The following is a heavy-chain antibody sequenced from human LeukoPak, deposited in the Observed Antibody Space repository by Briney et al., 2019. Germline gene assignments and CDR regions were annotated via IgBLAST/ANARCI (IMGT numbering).Heavy chain of an antibody. V-gene: IGHV4-59*01. CDR3: ARAWDLAG. Sequence: SETLSLICTVSGGSISSYYWSWIRQPPGKGLEWIGYIYYSGSTNYNPSLKSRVTISVDTSKNQFSLKLSSVTAADTAVYYCARAWDLAGWGQGTLVTVSS. CDR1: GGSISSYY. CDR2: IYYSGST. J-gene: IGHJ4*02. D-gene: IGHD1-26*01.